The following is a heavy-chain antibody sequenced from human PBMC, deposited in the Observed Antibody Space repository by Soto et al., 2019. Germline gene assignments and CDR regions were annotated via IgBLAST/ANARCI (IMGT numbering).Heavy chain of an antibody. CDR3: ASPSGQWRVGRETYYYYGMDV. CDR1: GGTFSCYA. Sequence: GASVKVSCKASGGTFSCYAISWVRQAPGQGLEWMGGVIPIFGTANYAQKFQGRVTITADESTSTAYMELSSLRSEDTAVYYCASPSGQWRVGRETYYYYGMDVWGQGTTVTVSS. D-gene: IGHD6-19*01. CDR2: VIPIFGTA. V-gene: IGHV1-69*13. J-gene: IGHJ6*02.